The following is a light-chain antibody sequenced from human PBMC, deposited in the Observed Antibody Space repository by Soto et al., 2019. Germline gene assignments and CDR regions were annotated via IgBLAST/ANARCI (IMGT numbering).Light chain of an antibody. CDR2: KAS. Sequence: DIQMTQSPSTLSASVGDTVTISCRASQSLDKWLAWYQQKPGTAPKLLIYKASTLDSGVTSRFSGSGSGTEFILTISSLQLEDCASYYCQQYKSYSVTFGGGTTVEIK. J-gene: IGKJ4*01. V-gene: IGKV1-5*03. CDR1: QSLDKW. CDR3: QQYKSYSVT.